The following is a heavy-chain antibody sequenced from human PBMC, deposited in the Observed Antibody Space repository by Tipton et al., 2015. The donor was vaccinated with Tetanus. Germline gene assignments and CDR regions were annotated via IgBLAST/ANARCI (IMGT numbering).Heavy chain of an antibody. CDR2: INHSGST. CDR1: GGSFSGYY. D-gene: IGHD3-22*01. CDR3: ARVLGATYYYDSSGYYYEDY. V-gene: IGHV4-34*01. Sequence: TLSLTCAVYGGSFSGYYWSWIRQPPGKGLEWIGEINHSGSTNYNPSLKSRVTISVDTSKNQFSLKLSSVTAADTAVYYCARVLGATYYYDSSGYYYEDYWGQGALVTVSS. J-gene: IGHJ4*02.